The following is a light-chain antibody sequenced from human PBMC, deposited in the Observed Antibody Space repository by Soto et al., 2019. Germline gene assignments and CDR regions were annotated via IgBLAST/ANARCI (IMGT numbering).Light chain of an antibody. CDR2: GAS. Sequence: EIVLTQSPGTLSLSLGERATLSCRASQSVSNNYLAWYQQKPGQAPRLLIYGASNRATGIPDRFSGSGSGTDFTPTISRLGPEDFAVYYCQQYGSSGTFGQGTKVDIK. J-gene: IGKJ1*01. CDR3: QQYGSSGT. CDR1: QSVSNNY. V-gene: IGKV3-20*01.